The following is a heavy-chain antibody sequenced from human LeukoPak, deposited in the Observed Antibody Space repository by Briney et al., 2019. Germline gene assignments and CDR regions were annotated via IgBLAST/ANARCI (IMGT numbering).Heavy chain of an antibody. Sequence: VASVTVSCKASGYTFTDFYIHWVRLAPGQGLEWMGWINPNNGGPYYARKFQGRVTMTRATSFSTAYMELSRLTHDDTAVYYCARGLPYCGGDCPQFDYWGQGTLVTVSS. CDR2: INPNNGGP. CDR3: ARGLPYCGGDCPQFDY. CDR1: GYTFTDFY. J-gene: IGHJ4*02. V-gene: IGHV1-2*02. D-gene: IGHD2-21*02.